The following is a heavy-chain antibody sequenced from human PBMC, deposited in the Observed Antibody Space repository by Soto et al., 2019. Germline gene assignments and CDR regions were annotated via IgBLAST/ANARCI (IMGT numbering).Heavy chain of an antibody. Sequence: SATLSLTCTVSGGSISSSSYYWGWIRQPPGKGLEWIGSIYYSGSTYYNPSLKSRVTISVDTSKNQFSLKLSSVTAADTAVYYCARRKTVGNYYYGMDVWGQGTTVTVSS. CDR3: ARRKTVGNYYYGMDV. V-gene: IGHV4-39*01. CDR1: GGSISSSSYY. D-gene: IGHD2-15*01. J-gene: IGHJ6*02. CDR2: IYYSGST.